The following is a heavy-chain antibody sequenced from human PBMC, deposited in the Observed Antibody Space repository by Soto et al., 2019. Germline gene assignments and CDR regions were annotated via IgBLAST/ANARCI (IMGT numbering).Heavy chain of an antibody. CDR1: GFTFSNYG. CDR2: IWNDGTTK. Sequence: GGSLRLSCAASGFTFSNYGMHWVRQAPGKGLEWVAAIWNDGTTKYYGDSVKGRFSISRDKSKNTLYLQMNSLRAEDTAVYYCARDLRDGNSGFDYWGQGTLVTVSS. D-gene: IGHD4-4*01. CDR3: ARDLRDGNSGFDY. V-gene: IGHV3-33*01. J-gene: IGHJ4*02.